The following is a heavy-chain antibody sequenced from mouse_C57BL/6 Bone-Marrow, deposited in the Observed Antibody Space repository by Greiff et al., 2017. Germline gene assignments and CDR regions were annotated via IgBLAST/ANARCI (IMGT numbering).Heavy chain of an antibody. J-gene: IGHJ4*01. D-gene: IGHD2-1*01. Sequence: EVNLVESGPELVKPGDSVKISCKASGYSFTGYFMNWVMQSHGKSLEWIGRINPYNGDTFYNQKFKGKATLTVDKSSSTAHMELRSLTSEDSAVYYCARSGYGNFLWYAMDYWGQGTSVTVSS. V-gene: IGHV1-20*01. CDR1: GYSFTGYF. CDR2: INPYNGDT. CDR3: ARSGYGNFLWYAMDY.